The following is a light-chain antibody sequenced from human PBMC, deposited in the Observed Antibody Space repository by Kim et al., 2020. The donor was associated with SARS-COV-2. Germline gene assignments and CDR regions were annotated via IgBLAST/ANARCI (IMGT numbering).Light chain of an antibody. V-gene: IGLV1-44*01. CDR3: AAWDDSLNGPV. CDR1: SSNIARNT. CDR2: GNN. Sequence: QSVLTQPPSASGTPGQRVTISCSGSSSNIARNTVNWYQQLPGTAPKVLIYGNNQRPSGVPDRFAASKSGASASLAISGLQSEDEAHYYCAAWDDSLNGPVFGGGTKVTVL. J-gene: IGLJ3*02.